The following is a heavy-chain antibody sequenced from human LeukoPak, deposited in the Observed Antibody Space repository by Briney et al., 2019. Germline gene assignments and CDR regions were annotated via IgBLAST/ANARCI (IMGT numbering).Heavy chain of an antibody. Sequence: GESLKISCKGSGYSFTSYWIGWVRQMPGKGLEWMGIIYPGDSDTRYSPSFQGQVTISADKSISPAYLQWSSLKASDTAMYYCARGYCSSTSCQWGLFDYWGQGTLVTVSS. CDR2: IYPGDSDT. J-gene: IGHJ4*02. CDR1: GYSFTSYW. CDR3: ARGYCSSTSCQWGLFDY. D-gene: IGHD2-2*01. V-gene: IGHV5-51*01.